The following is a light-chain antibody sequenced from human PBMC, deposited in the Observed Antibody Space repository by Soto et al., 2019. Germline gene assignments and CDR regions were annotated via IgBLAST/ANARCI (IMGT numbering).Light chain of an antibody. CDR1: QSVNSN. CDR2: GAS. V-gene: IGKV3-15*01. Sequence: DIILTQSPATLSVSPGERATLSCRASQSVNSNLAWYQQKPGQAPRLLIYGASTRATGIPARFSGSGSGTEFTLTISSLQSEDFVIYYCQQYNNWPPGTFGQGTKVDIK. J-gene: IGKJ1*01. CDR3: QQYNNWPPGT.